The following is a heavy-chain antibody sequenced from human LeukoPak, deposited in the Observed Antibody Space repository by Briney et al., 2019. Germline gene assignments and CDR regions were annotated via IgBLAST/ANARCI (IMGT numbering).Heavy chain of an antibody. CDR2: IYTTGIT. CDR3: AREFLASRRNWVDP. CDR1: GDSISSGTDY. D-gene: IGHD6-6*01. Sequence: SETLSLTCAVSGDSISSGTDYWSWIRQLAGQGLEWIGRIYTTGITNYNPSLKSRVTISVDTSKNQFSLNLTSVTAADTAVYYCAREFLASRRNWVDPWGQGILVTVSS. V-gene: IGHV4-61*02. J-gene: IGHJ5*02.